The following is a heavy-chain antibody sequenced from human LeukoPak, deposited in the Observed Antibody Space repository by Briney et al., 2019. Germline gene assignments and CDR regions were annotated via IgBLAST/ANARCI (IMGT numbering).Heavy chain of an antibody. D-gene: IGHD5-18*01. CDR1: GGSISSGGYY. Sequence: SETLSLTCTVSGGSISSGGYYWSWIRQHPGKGLEWIGYIYYSGSTYYNPSLKSRVTISVDRSKNQFSLKLSSVTAADTAVYYCAGGYSYGYWFDPWGQGTLVTVSS. J-gene: IGHJ5*02. CDR2: IYYSGST. CDR3: AGGYSYGYWFDP. V-gene: IGHV4-31*09.